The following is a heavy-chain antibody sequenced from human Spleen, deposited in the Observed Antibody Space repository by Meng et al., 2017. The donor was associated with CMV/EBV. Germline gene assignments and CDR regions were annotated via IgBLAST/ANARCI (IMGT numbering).Heavy chain of an antibody. CDR1: GFTFSSYS. CDR2: ISSSSSYI. CDR3: ARAYSMTTVPNFDY. D-gene: IGHD4-11*01. J-gene: IGHJ4*02. Sequence: GGSLRLSCAASGFTFSSYSMNWVRQAPGKGLEWVSSISSSSSYIYYADSAKGRFTISRDNAKNSLYLQMNSLRAEDTAVYYCARAYSMTTVPNFDYWGQGTLVTVSS. V-gene: IGHV3-21*01.